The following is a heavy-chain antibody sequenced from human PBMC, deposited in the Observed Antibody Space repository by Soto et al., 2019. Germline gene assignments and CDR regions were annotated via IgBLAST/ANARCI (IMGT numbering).Heavy chain of an antibody. CDR2: ISSSSSYI. V-gene: IGHV3-21*01. CDR3: ARDGEAVAGTGFDP. D-gene: IGHD6-19*01. Sequence: EVQLVESGGGLVKPGGSLRLSCAASGFTFSSYSMNWVRQAPGKGLEWVSSISSSSSYIYYADSVKGRFTISRDKAKNSLYLQMNSLRAEDTAVYYCARDGEAVAGTGFDPWGQGTLVTVSS. J-gene: IGHJ5*02. CDR1: GFTFSSYS.